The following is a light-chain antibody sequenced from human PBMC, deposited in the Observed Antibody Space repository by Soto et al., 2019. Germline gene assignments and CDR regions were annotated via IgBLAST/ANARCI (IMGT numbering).Light chain of an antibody. CDR1: RSDVGDYNY. CDR3: SSYASSNLGVV. CDR2: EVT. Sequence: QSVLTQPASVSGSPGQSITISCTGTRSDVGDYNYVSWYQLHPGKAPKLMIYEVTNRPSGVSNRFSGSKSGNTASLTISGLQAEDEADYYCSSYASSNLGVVFGGGTKLTVL. V-gene: IGLV2-14*01. J-gene: IGLJ2*01.